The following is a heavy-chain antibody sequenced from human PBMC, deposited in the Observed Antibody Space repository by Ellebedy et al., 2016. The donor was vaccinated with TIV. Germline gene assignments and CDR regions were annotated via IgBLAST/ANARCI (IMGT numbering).Heavy chain of an antibody. V-gene: IGHV4-39*01. Sequence: MPSETLSLTCTVSGGSISSSSYYWGWIRQPPGKGLEWIGSIYYSGSTYYNPSLKSRVTISVDTSKNQFSLKLSSVTAADTAVYYCARRQPTVATPSAFDIWGQGTMVTVSS. CDR1: GGSISSSSYY. J-gene: IGHJ3*02. CDR2: IYYSGST. CDR3: ARRQPTVATPSAFDI. D-gene: IGHD4-23*01.